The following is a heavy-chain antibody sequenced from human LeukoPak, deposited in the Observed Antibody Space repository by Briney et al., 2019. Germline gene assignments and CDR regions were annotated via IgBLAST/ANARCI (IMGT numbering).Heavy chain of an antibody. J-gene: IGHJ3*02. CDR2: INHSGST. CDR1: GGSFSGYY. Sequence: PSETLSLTCAVYGGSFSGYYWSWIRQPPGKGLEWIGEINHSGSTYYNPSLKSRVTISVDTSKNQFSLKLSSVTAADTAVYYCASHLEWLLTAFDIWGQGTMVTVSS. V-gene: IGHV4-34*01. CDR3: ASHLEWLLTAFDI. D-gene: IGHD3-3*01.